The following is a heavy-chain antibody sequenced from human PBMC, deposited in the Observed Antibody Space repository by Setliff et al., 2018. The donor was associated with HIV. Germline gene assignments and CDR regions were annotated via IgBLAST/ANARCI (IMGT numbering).Heavy chain of an antibody. CDR1: SGSFSGYY. CDR3: ARELVVVAVTAYKWFDP. CDR2: INHSGST. J-gene: IGHJ5*02. V-gene: IGHV4-34*01. D-gene: IGHD2-21*02. Sequence: SETLSLTCAVYSGSFSGYYWSWIRQTPGKGLEWIGEINHSGSTNYNPSLKSRVTISVDKSKNQFSLKLNSMTAADTAVYYCARELVVVAVTAYKWFDPWGQGTLVTV.